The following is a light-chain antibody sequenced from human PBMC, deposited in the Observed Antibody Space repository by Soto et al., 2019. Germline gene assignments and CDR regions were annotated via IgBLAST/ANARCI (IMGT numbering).Light chain of an antibody. V-gene: IGKV1-5*01. J-gene: IGKJ5*01. CDR3: QQRSNWPPTT. CDR2: HAS. Sequence: DIQMTQSPSTLPASVGDRVTITCRASQTISNCLAGYQQKPGTAPKLLLYHASTLESGVPARFSGSGSWTDFTLTISSLEHEDVAVYYCQQRSNWPPTTFGQGTRLEIK. CDR1: QTISNC.